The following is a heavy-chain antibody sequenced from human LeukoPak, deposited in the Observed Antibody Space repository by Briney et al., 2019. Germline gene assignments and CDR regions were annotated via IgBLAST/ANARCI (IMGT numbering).Heavy chain of an antibody. D-gene: IGHD6-19*01. CDR3: ARVAGTEDAFDI. CDR2: IYSGGST. CDR1: GFTFTNYA. V-gene: IGHV3-53*01. Sequence: GGSLRLSCAASGFTFTNYAMAWVRQAPGKGLEWVSVIYSGGSTYYADSVKGRFTISRDNSKNTLYLQMNSLRAEDTAVYYCARVAGTEDAFDIWGQGTMVTVSS. J-gene: IGHJ3*02.